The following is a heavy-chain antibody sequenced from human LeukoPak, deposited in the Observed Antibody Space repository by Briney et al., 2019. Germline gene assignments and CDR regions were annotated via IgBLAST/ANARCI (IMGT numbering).Heavy chain of an antibody. CDR1: GFTLSSYS. CDR3: VREARGYHYTYFDY. Sequence: GGSLRLSCAASGFTLSSYSINWVRQAPGKGLEWVSYISTTSNTIHYADSVKGRFTISREDARNSLYLQMNSLRAGDTAVYYCVREARGYHYTYFDYWGQGTLVTVSS. J-gene: IGHJ4*02. D-gene: IGHD5-18*01. V-gene: IGHV3-48*04. CDR2: ISTTSNTI.